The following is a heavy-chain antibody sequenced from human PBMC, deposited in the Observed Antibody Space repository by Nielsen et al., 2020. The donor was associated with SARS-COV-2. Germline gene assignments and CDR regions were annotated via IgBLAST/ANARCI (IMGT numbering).Heavy chain of an antibody. CDR3: ARGPGYGDHPRY. CDR1: GYTFTSYY. Sequence: APVKVSCKASGYTFTSYYMHWVRRAPGQGLEWMGIINPSGGNTNYAQKLQGRVTMTTDTSTSTAYMELRSLRSDDTAVYYCARGPGYGDHPRYWGQGTLVTVSS. V-gene: IGHV1-46*01. J-gene: IGHJ4*02. D-gene: IGHD4-17*01. CDR2: INPSGGNT.